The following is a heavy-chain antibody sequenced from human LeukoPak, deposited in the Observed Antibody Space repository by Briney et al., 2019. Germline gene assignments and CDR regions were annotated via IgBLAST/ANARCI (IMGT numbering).Heavy chain of an antibody. CDR1: GFTFSSYA. D-gene: IGHD3-22*01. CDR2: ISGSGGST. CDR3: AKDASLTYYYDSYAFDI. Sequence: GGSLGLSCAASGFTFSSYAMSWVRQAPGKGLEWVSAISGSGGSTYYADSVKGRFTISRDNSKNTLYLQMNSLRAEDTAVYYCAKDASLTYYYDSYAFDIWGQGTMVTVSS. V-gene: IGHV3-23*01. J-gene: IGHJ3*02.